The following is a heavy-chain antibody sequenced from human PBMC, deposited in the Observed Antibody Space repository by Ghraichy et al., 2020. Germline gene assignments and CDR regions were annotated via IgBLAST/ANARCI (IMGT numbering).Heavy chain of an antibody. CDR3: ARDLRRYDFWSGYYRADYYYYGMDV. CDR2: VYYTGST. D-gene: IGHD3-3*01. J-gene: IGHJ6*02. CDR1: GGSISSTSYY. Sequence: SQTLSLTCTVSGGSISSTSYYWSWIRQPPGKGLEWIGSVYYTGSTHYNPSLKSRVTISADTSKKQFSLKLSSVTAADTAVYYCARDLRRYDFWSGYYRADYYYYGMDVWGQGTTVTVSS. V-gene: IGHV4-39*07.